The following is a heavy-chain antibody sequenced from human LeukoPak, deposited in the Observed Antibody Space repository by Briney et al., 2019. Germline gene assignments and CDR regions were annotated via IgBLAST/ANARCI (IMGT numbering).Heavy chain of an antibody. Sequence: PGGSLRLSCAASGFTFSSYAMSWVRQAPGKGLEWVSAISGSGGSTYYADSVKGRFTISRDNSKNTLYLQMNSLRAEDTGVYYCAKDSALLWFGEPHFDYWGQGTLVTVSS. V-gene: IGHV3-23*01. D-gene: IGHD3-10*01. CDR1: GFTFSSYA. CDR2: ISGSGGST. CDR3: AKDSALLWFGEPHFDY. J-gene: IGHJ4*02.